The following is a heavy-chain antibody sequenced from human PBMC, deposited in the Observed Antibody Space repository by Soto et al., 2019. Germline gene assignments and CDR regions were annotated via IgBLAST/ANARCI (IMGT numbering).Heavy chain of an antibody. D-gene: IGHD6-13*01. Sequence: GGSLKISCKASGYKFTTYWIGGVRQMPGKGLEWMGIVYPGDAETRYSPSFQGHVTVSADTSLSTAYLHWNSLWASDTAMYYCAKLSRVGYSSSLGGMDVWGQGTTVTVSS. CDR1: GYKFTTYW. J-gene: IGHJ6*02. CDR3: AKLSRVGYSSSLGGMDV. CDR2: VYPGDAET. V-gene: IGHV5-51*01.